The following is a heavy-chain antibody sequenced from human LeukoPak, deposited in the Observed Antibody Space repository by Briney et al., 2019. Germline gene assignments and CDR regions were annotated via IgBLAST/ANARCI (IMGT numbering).Heavy chain of an antibody. CDR3: ASRPNWGWYFDL. Sequence: SETLSLTCTVSGGSISSGGYYWSWIRQPPGKGLEWIGYIYHSGSTYYNPSLKSRVTISVDRSKNQFSLKLSSVTAADTAVYYCASRPNWGWYFDLWGRGTLVTVSS. CDR2: IYHSGST. CDR1: GGSISSGGYY. D-gene: IGHD7-27*01. J-gene: IGHJ2*01. V-gene: IGHV4-30-2*01.